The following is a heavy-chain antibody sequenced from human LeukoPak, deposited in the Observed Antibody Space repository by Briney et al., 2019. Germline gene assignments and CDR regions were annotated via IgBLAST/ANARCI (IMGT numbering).Heavy chain of an antibody. V-gene: IGHV1-18*04. CDR1: GYTFIGYY. J-gene: IGHJ5*02. CDR2: ISAYNGNT. D-gene: IGHD6-13*01. Sequence: GASVKVSCKASGYTFIGYYVHWVRQAPGQGLEWMGWISAYNGNTNYAQKLQGRVTMTTDTSTSTAYMELRSLRSDDTAVYYCAFSSIAAVLDPWGQGTLVTVSS. CDR3: AFSSIAAVLDP.